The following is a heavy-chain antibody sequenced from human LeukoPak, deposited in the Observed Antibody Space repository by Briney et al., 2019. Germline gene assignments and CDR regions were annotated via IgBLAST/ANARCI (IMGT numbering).Heavy chain of an antibody. CDR2: IYYSGST. CDR3: ARVVVRGSGSPPR. Sequence: PSETLSLTCTVSGGSISSGDYYWSWIRQPPGKGLEWIGSIYYSGSTYYNPSLKSRVTISVDTSKNQFSLKLSSVTAADTAVYYCARVVVRGSGSPPRWGQGTLVTVSS. CDR1: GGSISSGDYY. D-gene: IGHD3-10*01. V-gene: IGHV4-39*07. J-gene: IGHJ4*02.